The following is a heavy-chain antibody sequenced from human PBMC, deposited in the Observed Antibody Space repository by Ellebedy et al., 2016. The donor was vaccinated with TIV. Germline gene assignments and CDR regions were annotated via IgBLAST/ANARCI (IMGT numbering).Heavy chain of an antibody. CDR2: IIPIFGTA. CDR3: ARESGYSGYDSSYYYYYMDV. CDR1: GGTFSSYA. V-gene: IGHV1-69*13. J-gene: IGHJ6*03. Sequence: SVKVSCXASGGTFSSYAISWVRQAPGQGLEWMGGIIPIFGTANYAQKFQGRVTITADESTSTAYMELSSLRSEDTAVYYCARESGYSGYDSSYYYYYMDVWGKGTTVTVSS. D-gene: IGHD5-12*01.